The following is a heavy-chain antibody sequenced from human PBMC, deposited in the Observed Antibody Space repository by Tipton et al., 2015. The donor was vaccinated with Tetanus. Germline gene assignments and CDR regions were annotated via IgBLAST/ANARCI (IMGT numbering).Heavy chain of an antibody. V-gene: IGHV3-21*01. J-gene: IGHJ6*02. CDR1: GFTFSSYS. D-gene: IGHD3-3*01. Sequence: SLRLSCAASGFTFSSYSMNWVRQAPGKGLEWVSSISSSSSYIYYADSVKGRFTISRDNAKNSLYPQMNSLRAEDTAVYYCARGLRSTGLMDVWGQGTTVTVSS. CDR2: ISSSSSYI. CDR3: ARGLRSTGLMDV.